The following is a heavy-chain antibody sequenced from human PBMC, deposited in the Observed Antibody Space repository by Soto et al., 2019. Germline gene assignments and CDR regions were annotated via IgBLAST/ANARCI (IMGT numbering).Heavy chain of an antibody. CDR2: ISGYNGNT. CDR3: SRFIMVGGWFDPNYYRGLDV. V-gene: IGHV1-18*01. J-gene: IGHJ6*02. CDR1: GYTFSNYG. D-gene: IGHD6-19*01. Sequence: APVKVSCKTSGYTFSNYGINWVRQAPGQGLEWMGWISGYNGNTNYAQTVQGRVTMTTDASTGTVYMELRSLKSDDTAIYYCSRFIMVGGWFDPNYYRGLDVWGQGTTFTVAS.